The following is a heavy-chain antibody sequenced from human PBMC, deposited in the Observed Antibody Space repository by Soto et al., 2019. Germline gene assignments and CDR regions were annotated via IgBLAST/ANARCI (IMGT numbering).Heavy chain of an antibody. V-gene: IGHV3-15*07. CDR2: TKSKTDGGTP. CDR1: CFTFTTAW. Sequence: PGGSLRLSCAASCFTFTTAWLNWVSQAPGKGLEWVGRTKSKTDGGTPDFAAPVRGRFAISRDDSKSMVYLQVDSLKTEDTAVYYCTTDSDFTLNLVRFDYWGLGTLVTVS. D-gene: IGHD3-3*01. J-gene: IGHJ4*01. CDR3: TTDSDFTLNLVRFDY.